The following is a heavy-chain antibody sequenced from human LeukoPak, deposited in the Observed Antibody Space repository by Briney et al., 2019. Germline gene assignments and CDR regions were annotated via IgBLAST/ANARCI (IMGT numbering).Heavy chain of an antibody. V-gene: IGHV4-31*03. D-gene: IGHD3-22*01. CDR1: GGSISSGGYY. CDR2: IYYSGGT. CDR3: ARLGDSSGYYGDDLYDFDY. J-gene: IGHJ4*02. Sequence: SQTLSLTCTVSGGSISSGGYYCSWIRQHPGEGLEWIGYIYYSGGTYYNPSLKSRVTILVDTSTTQFSLKLSSVAAADTGVYYCARLGDSSGYYGDDLYDFDYWGQGTLVTVSS.